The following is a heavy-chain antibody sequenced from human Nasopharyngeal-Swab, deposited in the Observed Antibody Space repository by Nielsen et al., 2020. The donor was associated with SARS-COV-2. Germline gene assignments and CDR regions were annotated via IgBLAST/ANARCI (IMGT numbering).Heavy chain of an antibody. D-gene: IGHD4-17*01. CDR2: ISYDGSNK. Sequence: WIRQPPGKGLEWVAVISYDGSNKYYADSVKGQFTISRDNSKNTLYLQMNSLRAEDTAVYYCARELRGRFDYWGQGTLVTVSS. V-gene: IGHV3-33*05. CDR3: ARELRGRFDY. J-gene: IGHJ4*02.